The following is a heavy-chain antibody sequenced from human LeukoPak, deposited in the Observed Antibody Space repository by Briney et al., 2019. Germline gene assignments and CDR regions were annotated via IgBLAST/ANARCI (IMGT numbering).Heavy chain of an antibody. CDR1: GFTFSSYE. D-gene: IGHD2-15*01. V-gene: IGHV3-48*03. CDR2: ISSSGSTI. Sequence: PGGSLRLSCAASGFTFSSYEMNWVRQSPGKGLEWVSYISSSGSTIYYADSVKGRFTISRDNAKNSLYLQMNSLRAEDTAVYYCASENCSGGSCYSDYSYGMDVWGQGTTVTVSS. CDR3: ASENCSGGSCYSDYSYGMDV. J-gene: IGHJ6*02.